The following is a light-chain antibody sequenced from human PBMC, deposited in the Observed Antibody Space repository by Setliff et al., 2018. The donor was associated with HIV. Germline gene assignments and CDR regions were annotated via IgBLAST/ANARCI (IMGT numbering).Light chain of an antibody. V-gene: IGLV2-23*02. CDR3: FSYTNTDTFV. J-gene: IGLJ1*01. Sequence: QSALSQPASVSGSPGQSITISCTGTPSDVGGFTLVSWYQKYPDRVPKLTIYDVSKRPSRVSDRFSGSKSANTASLTISGLQAEDEADYFCFSYTNTDTFVFGTGTKVTVL. CDR2: DVS. CDR1: PSDVGGFTL.